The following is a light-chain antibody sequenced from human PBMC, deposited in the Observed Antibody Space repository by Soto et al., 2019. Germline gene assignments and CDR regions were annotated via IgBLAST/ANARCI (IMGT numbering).Light chain of an antibody. CDR1: RSDVSGLDY. J-gene: IGLJ3*02. CDR3: GSNTGHKTWM. V-gene: IGLV2-14*01. Sequence: QSALTQPASVSGSPGQSITISCTGSRSDVSGLDYVYWSQQHPGKDPKLLIYEVSNRPSGISDRFSASKSANTASLTISGLQPEDEADYYCGSNTGHKTWMFGGRTKLSVL. CDR2: EVS.